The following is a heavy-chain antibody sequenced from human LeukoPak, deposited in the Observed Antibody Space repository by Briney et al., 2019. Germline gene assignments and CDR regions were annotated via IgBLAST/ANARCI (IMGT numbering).Heavy chain of an antibody. CDR3: ARGTMFPYYFDY. D-gene: IGHD3-10*02. CDR2: IFHSGST. CDR1: GGSISSGSYH. V-gene: IGHV4-61*01. Sequence: PSETLSLTCTVSGGSISSGSYHWSWIRQPPGKGLEYIGYIFHSGSTDYNPSLRSRVTISVDTSKNQFSLNLRSVTAADTAVYYCARGTMFPYYFDYWGQGTLVTVSS. J-gene: IGHJ4*02.